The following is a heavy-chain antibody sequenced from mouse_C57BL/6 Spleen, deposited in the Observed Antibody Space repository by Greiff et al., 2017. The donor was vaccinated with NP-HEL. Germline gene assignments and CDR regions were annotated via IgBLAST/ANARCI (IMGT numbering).Heavy chain of an antibody. V-gene: IGHV5-6*02. Sequence: EVKLMESGGDLVKPGGSLKLSCAASGFTFSSYGMSWVRQTPDKRLEWVATISSGGSDTYYPDSVKGRFTISRDNAKNTLYLQMSSLKSEDTAMYYCARRSYYSNYGGFDYWGQGTTLTVSS. CDR3: ARRSYYSNYGGFDY. J-gene: IGHJ2*01. D-gene: IGHD2-5*01. CDR1: GFTFSSYG. CDR2: ISSGGSDT.